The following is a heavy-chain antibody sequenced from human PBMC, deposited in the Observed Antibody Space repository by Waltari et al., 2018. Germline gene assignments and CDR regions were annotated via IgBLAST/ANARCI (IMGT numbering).Heavy chain of an antibody. D-gene: IGHD6-13*01. Sequence: QVQLVQSGAEVKKPGSSVKVSCKASGGTFRSYAISWVRQAPGQGLEWIGGIIPILGKANYAQKCQGIVTMTTDEATSTAYMELSSLRSEDTAVYYCARSLSSSWSMDVWGQGTTVTVSS. CDR3: ARSLSSSWSMDV. CDR2: IIPILGKA. V-gene: IGHV1-69*05. CDR1: GGTFRSYA. J-gene: IGHJ6*02.